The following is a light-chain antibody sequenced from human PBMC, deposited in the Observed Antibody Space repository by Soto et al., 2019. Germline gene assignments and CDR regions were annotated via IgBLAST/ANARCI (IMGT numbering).Light chain of an antibody. V-gene: IGKV3-20*01. J-gene: IGKJ4*01. CDR2: GAS. CDR3: QHYKTWPLA. CDR1: QSVSSSY. Sequence: EIVLTQSPGTLSLSPGERATLSCRASQSVSSSYLAWYQQKPGQAPRLLIYGASSRAPGIPDRSCGSGSGTEFTLTISGLQSEDFAVYFCQHYKTWPLAFGGGPKVDI.